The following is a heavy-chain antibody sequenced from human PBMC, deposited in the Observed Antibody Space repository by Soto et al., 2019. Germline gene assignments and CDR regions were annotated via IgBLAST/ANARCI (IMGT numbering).Heavy chain of an antibody. CDR1: GGSVSGGSYY. CDR2: IYYSGST. D-gene: IGHD5-18*01. CDR3: ARDIRGYSRAFDY. V-gene: IGHV4-61*01. Sequence: NPSETLSLTCTVSGGSVSGGSYYWTWIRQPPGKGLEWIGYIYYSGSTTYSPSLKSRVTISIDTSKNQFSLKLTSATAADTAIYYCARDIRGYSRAFDYWGQGALVIASS. J-gene: IGHJ4*02.